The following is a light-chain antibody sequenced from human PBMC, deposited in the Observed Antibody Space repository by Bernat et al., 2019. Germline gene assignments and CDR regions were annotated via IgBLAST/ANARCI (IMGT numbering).Light chain of an antibody. Sequence: DIQLTQSPSFLSASVGVRVTITCRASQDMSSFLAWYHQKPGKAPELLISSTSTLQSGVPSRFSGSGSGTDFTLTISSLQPGDFATYYCQQPTGDQYAFGQGTRLEI. CDR1: QDMSSF. CDR2: STS. CDR3: QQPTGDQYA. V-gene: IGKV1-9*01. J-gene: IGKJ2*01.